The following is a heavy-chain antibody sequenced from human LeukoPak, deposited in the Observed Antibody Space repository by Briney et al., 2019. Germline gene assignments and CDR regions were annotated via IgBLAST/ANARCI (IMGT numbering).Heavy chain of an antibody. Sequence: GGSLRLSCAASGFTFEDHVMHWVRQAPGKGLEWVSSISWSGDRMDYADAVKGRFTISRDNAKNSLFLQMNSLRVEDTALYYCAKDLGGSATTVWGQGTLGTVSS. CDR1: GFTFEDHV. CDR2: ISWSGDRM. CDR3: AKDLGGSATTV. D-gene: IGHD2-2*01. V-gene: IGHV3-9*01. J-gene: IGHJ4*02.